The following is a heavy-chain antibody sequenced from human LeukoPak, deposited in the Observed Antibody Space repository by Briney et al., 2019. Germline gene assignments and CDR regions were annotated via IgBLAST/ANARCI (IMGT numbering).Heavy chain of an antibody. CDR2: ISSSSLYT. V-gene: IGHV3-11*05. CDR3: AKEAYDILTGYRSYWYFDL. CDR1: GFTFSDYY. J-gene: IGHJ2*01. D-gene: IGHD3-9*01. Sequence: GGSLRLSCAASGFTFSDYYMSWIRQAPGKGLEWVSYISSSSLYTNYADSVKGRFTISRDNAKNSLYLQMNSLRAEDTAVYYCAKEAYDILTGYRSYWYFDLWGRGTLVTVSS.